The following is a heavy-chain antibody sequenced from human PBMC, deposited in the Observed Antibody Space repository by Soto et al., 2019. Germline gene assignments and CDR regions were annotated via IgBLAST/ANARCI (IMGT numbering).Heavy chain of an antibody. CDR1: GYTFTSYG. CDR3: ARDGKGSSWFTAEYYYYYYGMDV. Sequence: GASVKVSCKASGYTFTSYGISWVRQAPGQGLEWMGWISAYNGNTNYAQKLQGRVTMTTDTSTSTAYMELRSLRSDDTAVYYCARDGKGSSWFTAEYYYYYYGMDVWGQGTTVTVSS. J-gene: IGHJ6*02. CDR2: ISAYNGNT. D-gene: IGHD6-13*01. V-gene: IGHV1-18*01.